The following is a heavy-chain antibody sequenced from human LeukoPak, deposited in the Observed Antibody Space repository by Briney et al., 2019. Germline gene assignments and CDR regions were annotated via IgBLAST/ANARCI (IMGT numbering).Heavy chain of an antibody. CDR3: ARDGLREMATIL. CDR1: GYSISSGYY. Sequence: SETLSLTCTVSGYSISSGYYWGSIRQPPGKGLEWIGSIYHSGSTYYNPSLKSRVTISVDTSKNQFSLKLSSVTAADTAVYYCARDGLREMATILWGQGTLVTVSS. CDR2: IYHSGST. V-gene: IGHV4-38-2*02. J-gene: IGHJ4*02. D-gene: IGHD5-24*01.